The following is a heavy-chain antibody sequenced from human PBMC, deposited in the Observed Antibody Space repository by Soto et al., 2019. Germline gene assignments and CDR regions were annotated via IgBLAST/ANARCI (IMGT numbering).Heavy chain of an antibody. D-gene: IGHD2-21*01. CDR2: ISSGSSYI. V-gene: IGHV3-21*06. J-gene: IGHJ6*02. Sequence: PGGSLRLSCAASGFTFSSYSMNWVRQAPGKGLEWVSSISSGSSYIYYADLVKGRFTISRDNAKNSLYLQMNSLRAEDTAVFYCARSSGGSGKLWNYYGMDVWGQGTTVTVSS. CDR1: GFTFSSYS. CDR3: ARSSGGSGKLWNYYGMDV.